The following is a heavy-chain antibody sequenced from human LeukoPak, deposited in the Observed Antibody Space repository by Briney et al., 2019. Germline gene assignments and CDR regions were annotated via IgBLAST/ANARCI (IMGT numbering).Heavy chain of an antibody. Sequence: AGGSPRLSCAASGFTFSGSAMHWVRQASGKGLEWVGRIRSKANSYATAYAASVKGRFTISRDDSKNTAYLQMNSLKTEDTAVYYCTRPREYYYYYMDVWGKGTTVTVSS. CDR1: GFTFSGSA. V-gene: IGHV3-73*01. CDR3: TRPREYYYYYMDV. J-gene: IGHJ6*03. CDR2: IRSKANSYAT.